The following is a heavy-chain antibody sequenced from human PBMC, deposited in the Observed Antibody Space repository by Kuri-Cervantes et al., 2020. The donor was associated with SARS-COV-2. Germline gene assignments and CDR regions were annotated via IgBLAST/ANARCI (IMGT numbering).Heavy chain of an antibody. CDR3: ARGTGEFPHNCFDP. J-gene: IGHJ5*02. V-gene: IGHV4-31*11. Sequence: SETLSLTCAVSGVSIDGGGHYWTWIRQPPGKGLESIGLISYSGSAYYNPSLRSRVSMSVDTAKNQFSMKLTSVTAADTAIYYCARGTGEFPHNCFDPWGQGILVTVSS. D-gene: IGHD2-8*02. CDR1: GVSIDGGGHY. CDR2: ISYSGSA.